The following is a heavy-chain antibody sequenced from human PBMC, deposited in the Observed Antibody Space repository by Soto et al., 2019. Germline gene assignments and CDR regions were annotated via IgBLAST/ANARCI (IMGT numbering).Heavy chain of an antibody. D-gene: IGHD1-26*01. CDR3: AGIESGSPGGTLRY. Sequence: QVQLQESGPGLVKPSQTLSLTCTDSGGSISSGGYYWSWIRQHPGKGLEWIGYIYYSGSTYYTPSLESRVTISVDTSKNQFSLKLSSVTAADTAVYYCAGIESGSPGGTLRYWGQGTLVTVSS. CDR2: IYYSGST. CDR1: GGSISSGGYY. V-gene: IGHV4-31*03. J-gene: IGHJ4*02.